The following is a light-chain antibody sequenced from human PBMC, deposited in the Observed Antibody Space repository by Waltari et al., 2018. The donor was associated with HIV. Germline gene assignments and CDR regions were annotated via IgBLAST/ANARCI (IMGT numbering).Light chain of an antibody. J-gene: IGLJ2*01. Sequence: QSALTPPPSVSGSLGPSVPIPCTGTSSDVRNYNAVSLYQPSPGTAPKLMIYDVRNRPSGVPYRFSGSKSGNTASLTISGLQAEDEADYYCSSFTTSITVVLGGGTKLTVL. CDR3: SSFTTSITVV. V-gene: IGLV2-18*02. CDR1: SSDVRNYNA. CDR2: DVR.